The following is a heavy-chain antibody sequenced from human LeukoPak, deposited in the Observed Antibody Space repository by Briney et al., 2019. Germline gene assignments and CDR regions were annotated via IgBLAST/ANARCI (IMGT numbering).Heavy chain of an antibody. CDR2: ISSSSSYI. CDR1: GFTFSSYS. D-gene: IGHD3-16*01. V-gene: IGHV3-21*01. J-gene: IGHJ4*02. CDR3: ARDEGGAYFDY. Sequence: GGSLRLSCAASGFTFSSYSMNWVRQAPGKGLEWASSISSSSSYIYYADSVKGRFTISRDNAKNSLYLQMNSLRAEDTAVYYCARDEGGAYFDYWGQGTLVTVSS.